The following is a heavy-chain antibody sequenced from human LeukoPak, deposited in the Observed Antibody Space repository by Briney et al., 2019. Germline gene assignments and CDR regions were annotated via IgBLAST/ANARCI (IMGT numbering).Heavy chain of an antibody. Sequence: GGSLRLSCAASGFTFSTYWMHRVRQAPGKGLEWVANIKQGGSEKYYVDSVKGRFTISRDNAKNSLYLQMNSLRAEDTAVYYCARDTLLGYYDFWSGYQEPYYYYYYMDVWGKGTTVTVSS. CDR3: ARDTLLGYYDFWSGYQEPYYYYYYMDV. V-gene: IGHV3-7*01. J-gene: IGHJ6*03. CDR1: GFTFSTYW. D-gene: IGHD3-3*01. CDR2: IKQGGSEK.